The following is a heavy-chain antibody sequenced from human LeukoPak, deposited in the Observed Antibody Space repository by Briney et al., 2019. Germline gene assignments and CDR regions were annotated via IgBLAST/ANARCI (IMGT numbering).Heavy chain of an antibody. D-gene: IGHD2-2*02. V-gene: IGHV4-34*01. CDR3: ARGRCSSTSCYRYYYYYYYMDV. J-gene: IGHJ6*03. CDR2: INHSGST. CDR1: GGSFSGYY. Sequence: SETLSLTCAVYGGSFSGYYWSWIRQPPGKGLEWIGEINHSGSTNYNPYLKSRVTISVDTSKNQFSLKLSSVPAADTAVYYCARGRCSSTSCYRYYYYYYYMDVWGKGTTVTVSS.